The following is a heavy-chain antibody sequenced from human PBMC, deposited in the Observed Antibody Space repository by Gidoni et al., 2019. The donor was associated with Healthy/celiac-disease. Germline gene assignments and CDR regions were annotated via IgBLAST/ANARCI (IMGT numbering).Heavy chain of an antibody. Sequence: QVQLQESGPGLVKPSQTLSLTCTVSGGSISSGSYYWSWIRQPAGKGLEWIGRIYTSGSTNYNPSLKSRVTISVDTSKNQFSLKLSSVTAADTAVYYCAVGMYSWLYYGMDVWGQGTTVTVSS. D-gene: IGHD1-1*01. V-gene: IGHV4-61*02. CDR1: GGSISSGSYY. CDR3: AVGMYSWLYYGMDV. J-gene: IGHJ6*02. CDR2: IYTSGST.